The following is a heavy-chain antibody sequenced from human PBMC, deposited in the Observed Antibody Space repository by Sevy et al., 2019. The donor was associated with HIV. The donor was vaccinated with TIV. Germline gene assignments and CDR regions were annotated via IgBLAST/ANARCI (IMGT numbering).Heavy chain of an antibody. J-gene: IGHJ4*02. CDR1: GGSITSLY. V-gene: IGHV4-59*08. D-gene: IGHD1-26*01. CDR2: IYYNGHI. Sequence: SETRSLTCTVSGGSITSLYWNWIRQPPGKGLEWIANIYYNGHINYNPSLKSRVTLSLVTSKNQFSLRLSSVTAADTAMYYCAGENAWGRGYSWGQGTLVTVSS. CDR3: AGENAWGRGYS.